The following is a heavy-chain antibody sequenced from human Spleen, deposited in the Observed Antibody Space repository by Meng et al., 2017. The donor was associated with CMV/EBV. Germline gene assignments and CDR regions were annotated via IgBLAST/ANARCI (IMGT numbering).Heavy chain of an antibody. J-gene: IGHJ3*01. D-gene: IGHD1-1*01. CDR3: ATKLLSTGFDV. Sequence: GGSLRLSCAASGFTFSSYEMNWVRQAPGKGLEWVSYISSSGSTIYYADSLKGRFTVSRDNSKNTVFLQVDNLGPEDTALYFCATKLLSTGFDVWGQGTWVTVSS. CDR1: GFTFSSYE. V-gene: IGHV3-48*03. CDR2: ISSSGSTI.